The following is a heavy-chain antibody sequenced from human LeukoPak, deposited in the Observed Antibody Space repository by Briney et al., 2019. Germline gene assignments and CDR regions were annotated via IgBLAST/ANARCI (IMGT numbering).Heavy chain of an antibody. CDR1: GYTFTSYY. V-gene: IGHV1-46*01. Sequence: ASVKVSCKASGYTFTSYYVHWVRQAPGQGLEWMGLINPTGGSTGYAQKFQGRVTMTRDMSTSTDYMELSSLRSEDTAIYYCARDNSVGDNAWWFDPWGQGTLVTVSS. D-gene: IGHD1-26*01. CDR3: ARDNSVGDNAWWFDP. J-gene: IGHJ5*02. CDR2: INPTGGST.